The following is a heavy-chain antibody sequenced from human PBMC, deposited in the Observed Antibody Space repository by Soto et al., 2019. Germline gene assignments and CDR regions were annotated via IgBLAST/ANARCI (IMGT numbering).Heavy chain of an antibody. CDR3: AREAIVAGATTGMDV. D-gene: IGHD1-26*01. CDR2: INPGYPAGRST. Sequence: QVQLVQSGAEVKKPGASVKGSCKASGYTLTTFFMHWVRQAPGQGLDWMGVINPGYPAGRSTTYAPRSQGRVTRTTDTSTSTVYMELSRLRSDDTAVYYCAREAIVAGATTGMDVWGQGTTVTVSS. CDR1: GYTLTTFF. J-gene: IGHJ6*02. V-gene: IGHV1-46*01.